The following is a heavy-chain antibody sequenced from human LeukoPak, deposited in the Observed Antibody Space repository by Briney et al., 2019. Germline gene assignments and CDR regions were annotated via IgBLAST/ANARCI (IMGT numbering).Heavy chain of an antibody. Sequence: GGSLRLSCAASGFTFSSYGMHWVRQAPGKGLEWVAVILSDGSKEFYTDSVKGRFTISRDNSKNTLYLQMNSLRAEDTAVYYCAKADYYDSSGYYYFDYWGQGTLVTVSS. CDR1: GFTFSSYG. D-gene: IGHD3-22*01. CDR3: AKADYYDSSGYYYFDY. J-gene: IGHJ4*02. V-gene: IGHV3-33*06. CDR2: ILSDGSKE.